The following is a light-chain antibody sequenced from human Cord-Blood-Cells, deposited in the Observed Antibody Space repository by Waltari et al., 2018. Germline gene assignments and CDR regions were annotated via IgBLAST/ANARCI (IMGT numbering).Light chain of an antibody. V-gene: IGKV1-33*01. J-gene: IGKJ4*01. CDR1: QGISNY. Sequence: DIQVTQSPSSLSASVGDRVTITCQANQGISNYLNWYQQNPGQAPKLLIYDASNLETGVPSRFSGIRSGTEFTFTSSSLQPNDIATYYCQQYDNLPLTFSGGTKVEIK. CDR3: QQYDNLPLT. CDR2: DAS.